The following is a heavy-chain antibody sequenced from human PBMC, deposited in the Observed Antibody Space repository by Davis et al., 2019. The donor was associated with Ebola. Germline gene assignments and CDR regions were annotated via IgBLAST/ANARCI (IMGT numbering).Heavy chain of an antibody. V-gene: IGHV1-58*01. D-gene: IGHD2-2*02. J-gene: IGHJ4*02. CDR1: GFTFSTSA. Sequence: SVKVSCKASGFTFSTSAVQWVRQVRGQSLEWIGWIVVGSGNTNYAPKFQERVSITRDMSTSTAYMELSSLRSEDTAMYYCAADPGLQYYYWGQGTLLTVSS. CDR2: IVVGSGNT. CDR3: AADPGLQYYY.